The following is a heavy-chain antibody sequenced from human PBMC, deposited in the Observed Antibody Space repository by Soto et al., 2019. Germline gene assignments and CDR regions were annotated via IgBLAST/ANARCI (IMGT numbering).Heavy chain of an antibody. V-gene: IGHV1-18*01. CDR3: ARFEYISTDPLGYAFDI. CDR1: GYSFRSHG. D-gene: IGHD6-6*01. CDR2: ISAYNGNT. Sequence: QVQLVQSGAEVKKTGASVKVSCKASGYSFRSHGISWMRQAPGQGLEWMGWISAYNGNTNYAQKLQGRVTMTTDTSTNTAYMELRSLRSDDTAMYYCARFEYISTDPLGYAFDIWGQGTMVTVSS. J-gene: IGHJ3*02.